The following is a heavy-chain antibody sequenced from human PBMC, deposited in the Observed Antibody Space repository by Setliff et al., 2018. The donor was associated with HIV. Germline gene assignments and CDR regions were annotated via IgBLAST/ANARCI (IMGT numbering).Heavy chain of an antibody. Sequence: PSETLSLTCFVSGVSISDHYWGWIRQPPGKGLEWIGYIYSSGTTQYNPSVESRVTMSLDTSRDQFSLRLTSVTAADTAVYYCARGDGYSGYDDYWGQGTLVTVSS. CDR1: GVSISDHY. V-gene: IGHV4-4*09. CDR2: IYSSGTT. D-gene: IGHD5-12*01. CDR3: ARGDGYSGYDDY. J-gene: IGHJ4*02.